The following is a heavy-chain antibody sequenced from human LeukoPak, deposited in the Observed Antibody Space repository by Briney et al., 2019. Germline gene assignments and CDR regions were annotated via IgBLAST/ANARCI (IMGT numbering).Heavy chain of an antibody. CDR1: GGSISSYY. V-gene: IGHV4-4*07. CDR2: IYTSGST. J-gene: IGHJ4*02. CDR3: ARDQWGYYDSSGYYYFDY. D-gene: IGHD3-22*01. Sequence: PSETLSLTCTVSGGSISSYYWSWIRQPAGKGLEWIGRIYTSGSTNYNPSLKSRVTMSVDTSKNQFSLKLSSVTAADTAVYYCARDQWGYYDSSGYYYFDYWAQGTLVTVSS.